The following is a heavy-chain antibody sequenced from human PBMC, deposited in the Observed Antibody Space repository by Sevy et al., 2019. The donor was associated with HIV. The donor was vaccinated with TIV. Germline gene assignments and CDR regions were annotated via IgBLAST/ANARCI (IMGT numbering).Heavy chain of an antibody. CDR3: AKEGGGYNYDSSGLFDY. V-gene: IGHV1-24*01. CDR1: GYTLSQVS. Sequence: ASVKVSCKVSGYTLSQVSMHWVRQVPGKGLEWMGSFDPEDGETIYAQKFQGRLTMTEDTSTDTAYMELSSLKSEDTAVYYCAKEGGGYNYDSSGLFDYWGQGTLVTVSS. CDR2: FDPEDGET. J-gene: IGHJ4*02. D-gene: IGHD3-22*01.